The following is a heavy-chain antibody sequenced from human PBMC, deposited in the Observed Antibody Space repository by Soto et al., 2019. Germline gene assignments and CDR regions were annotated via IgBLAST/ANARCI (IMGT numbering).Heavy chain of an antibody. V-gene: IGHV3-72*01. J-gene: IGHJ4*02. CDR1: GVTFSDRY. D-gene: IGHD3-16*01. Sequence: GGSLRLSCAASGVTFSDRYMDWVRQAPGKGLEWVGRTKNKANSYTTEYAASVKGRFTISRDDSRNSVYLQMNSLKTDDTAVYYCTIEGAYPGPDFDYWGQGTLVTVSS. CDR3: TIEGAYPGPDFDY. CDR2: TKNKANSYTT.